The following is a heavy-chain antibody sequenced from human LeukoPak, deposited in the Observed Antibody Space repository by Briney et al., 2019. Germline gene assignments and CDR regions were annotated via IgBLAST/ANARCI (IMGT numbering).Heavy chain of an antibody. J-gene: IGHJ6*02. D-gene: IGHD1-26*01. Sequence: GGSLRLSCVASGIRVSTLYMSWVRQAPGKGLVWVSLIYRDGQTYYADSVRGRFTISRDNSKNTVFLQMNNVRVDDTGVYYCTREREPWGMDVWGQGTTVIVSS. CDR2: IYRDGQT. CDR1: GIRVSTLY. CDR3: TREREPWGMDV. V-gene: IGHV3-66*01.